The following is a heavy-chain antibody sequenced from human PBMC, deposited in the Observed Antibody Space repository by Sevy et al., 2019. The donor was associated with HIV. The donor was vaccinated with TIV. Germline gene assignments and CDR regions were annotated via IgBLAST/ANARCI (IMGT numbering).Heavy chain of an antibody. CDR1: GGTFSSYA. Sequence: SVKVSCKASGGTFSSYAISWVRQAPGQGLEWMGGIIPIFGTANYAQKFQGRVTITADESTSTAYMELSSLRSEDTAVYYCAREGGYYVSSGYYYVGSNFDYWGQGTLVTVSS. V-gene: IGHV1-69*13. D-gene: IGHD3-22*01. CDR2: IIPIFGTA. J-gene: IGHJ4*02. CDR3: AREGGYYVSSGYYYVGSNFDY.